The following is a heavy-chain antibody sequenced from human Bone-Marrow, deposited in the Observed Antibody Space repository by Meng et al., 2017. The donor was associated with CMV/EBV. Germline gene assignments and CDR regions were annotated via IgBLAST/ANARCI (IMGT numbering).Heavy chain of an antibody. CDR3: ANARFEYSSSYFDS. Sequence: GESLKISCAASGFTFSSYAMTWVRQAPGKGLEWVAFIRFDGSTQYYADSVKGRFTISRDNSKSTMQLEMNSLRTEDTALYYCANARFEYSSSYFDSWGQGTLVTVSS. J-gene: IGHJ4*02. CDR2: IRFDGSTQ. D-gene: IGHD6-6*01. V-gene: IGHV3-30*02. CDR1: GFTFSSYA.